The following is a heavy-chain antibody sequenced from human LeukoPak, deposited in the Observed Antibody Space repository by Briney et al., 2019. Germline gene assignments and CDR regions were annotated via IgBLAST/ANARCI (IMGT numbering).Heavy chain of an antibody. CDR3: ARDWGGPAAMFHYMDV. CDR2: IYYSGST. V-gene: IGHV4-59*01. CDR1: GGSISSYY. Sequence: PSETLSLTCTVSGGSISSYYWSWIRQPPGKGLEWIGYIYYSGSTNYNPSLKSRVTISVDTSKNQFSLKLTSVTAADTAVYYCARDWGGPAAMFHYMDVWCKGTTVIISS. J-gene: IGHJ6*03. D-gene: IGHD2-2*01.